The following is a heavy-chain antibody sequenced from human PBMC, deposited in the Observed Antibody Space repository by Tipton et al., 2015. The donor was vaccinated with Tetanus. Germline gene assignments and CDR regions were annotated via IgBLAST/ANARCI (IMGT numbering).Heavy chain of an antibody. J-gene: IGHJ4*02. V-gene: IGHV4-4*07. CDR3: ARGITDGYNRHLDY. Sequence: TLSLTCTVSRGPISSYYWSWIRQPAGKGLEWVGHISNGNTDYSTSLKSRVTLSVDLSKNQFSLQLRAVTAADTAVYYCARGITDGYNRHLDYWGQGLRVAVS. CDR2: ISNGNT. D-gene: IGHD5-24*01. CDR1: RGPISSYY.